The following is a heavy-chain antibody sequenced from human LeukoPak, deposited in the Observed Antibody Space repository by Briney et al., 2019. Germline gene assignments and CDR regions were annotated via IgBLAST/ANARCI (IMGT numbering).Heavy chain of an antibody. J-gene: IGHJ3*02. CDR2: IKQDGSEK. D-gene: IGHD3-16*01. CDR3: ARHASNYDYVWGKWEVAFDI. CDR1: GFTVSNNY. Sequence: GGSLRLSCAASGFTVSNNYMGWVRQAPGKGLEWVANIKQDGSEKYYVDSVKGRFTISRDNAKNSLYLQMNSLRAEDTAVYYCARHASNYDYVWGKWEVAFDIWGQGTMVTVSS. V-gene: IGHV3-7*01.